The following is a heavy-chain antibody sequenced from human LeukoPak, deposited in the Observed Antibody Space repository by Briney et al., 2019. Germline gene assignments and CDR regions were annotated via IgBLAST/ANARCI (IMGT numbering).Heavy chain of an antibody. V-gene: IGHV4-59*01. CDR3: VGGGSLWKVYFDY. Sequence: SETLSLTCTVSGGSIGTYYWSWIRQPPGKGLEWIGYIYYSGSTSYNPSLESRVTMSVDTSKNQFSLKLSSVTAADTAVYYCVGGGSLWKVYFDYWGQGILVTVSS. CDR2: IYYSGST. D-gene: IGHD3-3*01. J-gene: IGHJ4*02. CDR1: GGSIGTYY.